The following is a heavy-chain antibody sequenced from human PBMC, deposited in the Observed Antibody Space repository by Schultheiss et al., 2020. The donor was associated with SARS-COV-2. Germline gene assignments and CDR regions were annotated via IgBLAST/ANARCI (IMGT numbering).Heavy chain of an antibody. J-gene: IGHJ6*02. CDR3: ASTGYYDSSVGGMDV. D-gene: IGHD3-22*01. Sequence: GSLRLSCTVSGGSISSYYWGWIRQPPGKGLEWIGYIYYSGSTYYNPSLKSRVTISVDTSKNQFSLKLSSVTAADTAVYYCASTGYYDSSVGGMDVWGQGTTVTVSS. CDR2: IYYSGST. CDR1: GGSISSYY. V-gene: IGHV4-59*06.